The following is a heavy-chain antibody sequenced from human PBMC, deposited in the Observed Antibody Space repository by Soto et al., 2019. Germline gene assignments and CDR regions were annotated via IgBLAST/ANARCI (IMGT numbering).Heavy chain of an antibody. D-gene: IGHD2-2*01. Sequence: QVQLQESGPGLVKPSETLSLTCTVSGGSISSYYWSWIRQPPGKGLEWIGYIYYSGSTNYNPSLKSRVTISVDTSKNQFSLKLSSVTAADTAVYYCARHGGIVVVPAAMSWFDPWGQGTLVTVSS. J-gene: IGHJ5*02. CDR2: IYYSGST. CDR1: GGSISSYY. V-gene: IGHV4-59*08. CDR3: ARHGGIVVVPAAMSWFDP.